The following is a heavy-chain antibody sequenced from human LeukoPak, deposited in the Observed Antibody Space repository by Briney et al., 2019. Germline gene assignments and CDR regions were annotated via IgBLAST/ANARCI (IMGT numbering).Heavy chain of an antibody. J-gene: IGHJ2*01. D-gene: IGHD4-17*01. CDR1: GGSFSGYY. CDR3: ARVVKWATVTQSLRYFDL. Sequence: SETLSLTCAVYGGSFSGYYWSWIRQPPGKGLEWIGEVNHSGSTNYNPSLKSRVTISVDTSKNQFSLKLSSVTAADTAVYYCARVVKWATVTQSLRYFDLWGRGTLVTVSS. CDR2: VNHSGST. V-gene: IGHV4-34*01.